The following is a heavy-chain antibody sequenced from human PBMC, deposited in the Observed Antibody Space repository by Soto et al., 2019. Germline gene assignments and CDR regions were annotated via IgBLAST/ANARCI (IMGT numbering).Heavy chain of an antibody. CDR1: GYTFTGYY. Sequence: QVQLVQSGAEVKKPGASVKVSCKASGYTFTGYYMHWVRQAPGQGLEWMGGINPNSGGTNYAQKFKGRVTMTRDTSISTAYVELSRLRSDDTAVYYCARVVIVARYYYGMDVWGQGTTVTVSS. D-gene: IGHD2-21*01. CDR2: INPNSGGT. J-gene: IGHJ6*02. CDR3: ARVVIVARYYYGMDV. V-gene: IGHV1-2*02.